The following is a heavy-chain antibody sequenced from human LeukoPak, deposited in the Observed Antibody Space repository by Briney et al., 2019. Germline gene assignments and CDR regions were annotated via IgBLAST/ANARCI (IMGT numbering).Heavy chain of an antibody. V-gene: IGHV1-18*01. CDR1: GYTFTNFG. CDR3: ARAGGWAREDYKADAFDI. J-gene: IGHJ3*02. CDR2: ISAYNGNT. D-gene: IGHD6-19*01. Sequence: ASVKASGKASGYTFTNFGISWVRQAPGQGLEGMGWISAYNGNTNYAQKVQGRVTMTTDTSTSTVYMELRSLRSDDTAVYYCARAGGWAREDYKADAFDIWGQGTMVTVSS.